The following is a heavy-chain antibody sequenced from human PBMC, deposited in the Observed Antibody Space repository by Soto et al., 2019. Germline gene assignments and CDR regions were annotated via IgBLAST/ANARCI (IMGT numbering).Heavy chain of an antibody. CDR1: GGSISSGDYY. Sequence: PSETLYLTCTVSGGSISSGDYYWSWIRQPPGKGLEWIGYIYYSGGTYYNPSLKSRVTISVDTSKNQFSLKLSSVTAADTAVYYCARLVQLLQGRWFDPWGQGTLVTVSS. CDR2: IYYSGGT. CDR3: ARLVQLLQGRWFDP. J-gene: IGHJ5*02. V-gene: IGHV4-30-4*01. D-gene: IGHD2-15*01.